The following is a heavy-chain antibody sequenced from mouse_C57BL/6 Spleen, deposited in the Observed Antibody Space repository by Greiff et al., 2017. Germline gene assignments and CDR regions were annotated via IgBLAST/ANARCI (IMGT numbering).Heavy chain of an antibody. Sequence: VQLQESGPELVKPGASVKISCKASGYSFTSYYIHWVKQRPGQGLEWIGWIYPGSGNTKYNEKFKGKATLTADTSSSTAYMQLSSLTSEDSAVYYCARDTTAGGYWGQGTTLTVSS. V-gene: IGHV1-66*01. J-gene: IGHJ2*01. CDR1: GYSFTSYY. CDR2: IYPGSGNT. D-gene: IGHD1-2*01. CDR3: ARDTTAGGY.